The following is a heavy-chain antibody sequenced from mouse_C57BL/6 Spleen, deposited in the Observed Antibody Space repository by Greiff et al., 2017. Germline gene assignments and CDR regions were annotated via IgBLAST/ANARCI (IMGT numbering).Heavy chain of an antibody. J-gene: IGHJ2*01. CDR1: GFTFSDYG. V-gene: IGHV5-17*01. CDR2: ISSGSSTI. Sequence: EVKLVESGGGLVKPGGSLKLSCAASGFTFSDYGMHWVRQAPEKGLEWVAYISSGSSTIYYADTVKGRFTISRDNAKNTLFLQMTSLRSEDTAMYYCARGYYGCSYWFDYWGQGTTLTVSS. CDR3: ARGYYGCSYWFDY. D-gene: IGHD1-1*01.